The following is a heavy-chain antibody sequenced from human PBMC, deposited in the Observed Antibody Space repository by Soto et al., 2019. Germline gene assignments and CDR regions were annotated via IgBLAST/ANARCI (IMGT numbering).Heavy chain of an antibody. CDR3: ARDRLPKGSGYFPFEN. D-gene: IGHD3-22*01. Sequence: QVQLVQSGAEVKKPGASVKVSCKASGYTFITYGISWVRQAPGQGLEWMGWISSFNGKTNYAQNVQGRVTMTTDTSTRTAYMEMRSLKSADTAVYYCARDRLPKGSGYFPFENGGQGNLVTVSS. J-gene: IGHJ4*02. V-gene: IGHV1-18*01. CDR2: ISSFNGKT. CDR1: GYTFITYG.